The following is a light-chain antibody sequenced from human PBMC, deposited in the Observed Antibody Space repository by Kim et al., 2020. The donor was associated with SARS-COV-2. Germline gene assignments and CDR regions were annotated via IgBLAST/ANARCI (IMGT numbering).Light chain of an antibody. CDR2: GRN. J-gene: IGLJ3*02. Sequence: LGGTVRITCQGDSVRNYLVSLYQQKPGQAPLLVMYGRNIRASGIPDRFSGSRLGDTASLTIAGTQPEDEADYYCNSRDSSGNLGVFGGGTKLTVL. V-gene: IGLV3-19*01. CDR1: SVRNYL. CDR3: NSRDSSGNLGV.